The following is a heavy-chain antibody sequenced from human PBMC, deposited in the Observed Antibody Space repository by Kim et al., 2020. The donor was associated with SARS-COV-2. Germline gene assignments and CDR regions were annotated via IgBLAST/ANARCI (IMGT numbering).Heavy chain of an antibody. CDR2: VDHSGST. V-gene: IGHV4-34*01. Sequence: SETLSLTCAVYGGSFSTYSWSWIRQPPGKGLEWIGDVDHSGSTKYNPSLQSRVTISGDTSKKQFFLRLSSVTAADTAVYYCARGLRIQLWQKNWFDPWGQGTLVTVSS. J-gene: IGHJ5*02. D-gene: IGHD5-18*01. CDR3: ARGLRIQLWQKNWFDP. CDR1: GGSFSTYS.